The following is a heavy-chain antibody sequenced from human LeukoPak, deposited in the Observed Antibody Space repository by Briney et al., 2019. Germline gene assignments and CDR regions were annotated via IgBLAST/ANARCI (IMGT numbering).Heavy chain of an antibody. J-gene: IGHJ4*02. Sequence: PGGSLRLSCAASGLTFSSYFMHWVRQAPGKGLEWVAVISYEGSNKYYVDSVKGRFTISRDNSKNTLYLQMNSLGAEDTAVYYCARAYSSSWYAGYWGQGTQVTVSS. D-gene: IGHD6-13*01. V-gene: IGHV3-30-3*01. CDR1: GLTFSSYF. CDR2: ISYEGSNK. CDR3: ARAYSSSWYAGY.